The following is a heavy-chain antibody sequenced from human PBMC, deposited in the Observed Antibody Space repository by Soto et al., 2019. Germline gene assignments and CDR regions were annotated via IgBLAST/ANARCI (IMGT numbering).Heavy chain of an antibody. CDR2: INPSGGST. Sequence: ASVKFSCKASGYTFTSYYMHWVRQAPGQGLEWMGIINPSGGSTSYAQKFQGRVTMTRDTSTSTVYMELSSLRSEDTAVYYCARDHDSSGYPTYYFDYWGQGTLVTVSS. D-gene: IGHD3-22*01. J-gene: IGHJ4*02. CDR1: GYTFTSYY. CDR3: ARDHDSSGYPTYYFDY. V-gene: IGHV1-46*01.